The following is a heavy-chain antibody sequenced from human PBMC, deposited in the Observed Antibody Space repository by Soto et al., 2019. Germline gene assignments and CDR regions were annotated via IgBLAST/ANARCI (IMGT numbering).Heavy chain of an antibody. V-gene: IGHV1-3*01. Sequence: ASVKVSCKASGYTFTNYAIHWVRQAPGQRLEWMGWINAGNGNTKYSQKYKGRVTITRDTSASTAYMELSSLRSEDTAVYYCARDSGGMDVWGQGTTVTVSS. J-gene: IGHJ6*02. CDR3: ARDSGGMDV. CDR2: INAGNGNT. CDR1: GYTFTNYA.